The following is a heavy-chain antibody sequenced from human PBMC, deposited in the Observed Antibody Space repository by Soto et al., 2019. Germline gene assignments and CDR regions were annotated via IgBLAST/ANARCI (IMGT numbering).Heavy chain of an antibody. CDR1: GFIFSTYA. D-gene: IGHD1-1*01. V-gene: IGHV3-23*01. CDR2: ISGSGGTT. Sequence: EVQLLESGGGLVQPGGSLRLSCGASGFIFSTYAMSWVRQAPGKGLEWVSGISGSGGTTYYADSVKGRFTMSRDNSKNTLYLQMSSLRGEDTAIYYCARQGASTSGTGWLRVFDYWGQGTLVTASS. J-gene: IGHJ4*02. CDR3: ARQGASTSGTGWLRVFDY.